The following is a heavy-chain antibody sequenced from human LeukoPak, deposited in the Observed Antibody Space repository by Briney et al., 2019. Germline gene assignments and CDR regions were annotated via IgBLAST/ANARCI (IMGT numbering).Heavy chain of an antibody. V-gene: IGHV1-18*01. CDR3: ARVPPSAHQMLSSDY. CDR2: VSTYNGNT. D-gene: IGHD2-2*01. Sequence: ASVKVSCKASGYTFTTYGLSWVRQAPGQGLEWMGWVSTYNGNTNYAQKLRGRVIMTTDASASTAFVELWSLTSDDTAVYYCARVPPSAHQMLSSDYWGQGTQVTVSS. J-gene: IGHJ4*02. CDR1: GYTFTTYG.